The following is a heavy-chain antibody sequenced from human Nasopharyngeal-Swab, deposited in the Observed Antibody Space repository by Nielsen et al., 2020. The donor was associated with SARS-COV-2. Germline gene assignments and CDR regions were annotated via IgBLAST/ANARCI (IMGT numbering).Heavy chain of an antibody. CDR1: GYTFTSYG. CDR3: ARAPYYYGSGPEAFDI. V-gene: IGHV1-18*01. D-gene: IGHD3-10*01. J-gene: IGHJ3*02. Sequence: ASVKVSCKASGYTFTSYGISWVRQAPGQGLEWMGWISAYNGNTNYAQKLQGRVTMTTDTSTSTAYMELRSLRSDDTAVYYCARAPYYYGSGPEAFDIWGQGTMVTVSS. CDR2: ISAYNGNT.